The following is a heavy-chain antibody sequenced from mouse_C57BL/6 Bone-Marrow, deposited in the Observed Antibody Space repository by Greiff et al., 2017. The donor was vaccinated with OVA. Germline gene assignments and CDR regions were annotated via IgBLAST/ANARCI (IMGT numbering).Heavy chain of an antibody. CDR1: GFSLSTFGMG. Sequence: QVTLKESGPGILQPSQTLSLTCSFSGFSLSTFGMGVGWIRQPSGKGLEWLAHIWWDDDKYYNPALKSRLTISKDTSKNQVFLKIANVDTADTATYYCARIALLLRPFDVYFDYWGQGTTLTVSS. CDR3: ARIALLLRPFDVYFDY. J-gene: IGHJ2*01. V-gene: IGHV8-8*01. D-gene: IGHD1-1*01. CDR2: IWWDDDK.